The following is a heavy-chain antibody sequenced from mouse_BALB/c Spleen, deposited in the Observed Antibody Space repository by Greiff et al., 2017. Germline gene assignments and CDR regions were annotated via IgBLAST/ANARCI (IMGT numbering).Heavy chain of an antibody. J-gene: IGHJ4*01. CDR2: IRNKANGYTT. V-gene: IGHV7-3*02. Sequence: EVKVVESGGGLVQPGGSLRLSCATSGFTFTDYYMSWVRQPPGKALEWLGFIRNKANGYTTEYSASVKGRFTISRDNSQSILYLQMNTLRAEDSATYYCARGFVHRYEARDYWGQGTSVTVSS. CDR1: GFTFTDYY. CDR3: ARGFVHRYEARDY. D-gene: IGHD2-14*01.